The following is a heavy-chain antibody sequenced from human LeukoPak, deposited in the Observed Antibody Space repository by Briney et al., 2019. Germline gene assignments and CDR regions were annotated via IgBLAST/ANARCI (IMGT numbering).Heavy chain of an antibody. D-gene: IGHD3-22*01. CDR1: GFTFSIYA. Sequence: PGGSLRLSCAASGFTFSIYAMSWVRQAPGKGLEWVSAISGSGGSTYYADSVKGRFTISRDNSKNTLYLQMNSLRAEDTAVYYCAKDPPYYDSSGYYFDYWGQGTLVTVSS. V-gene: IGHV3-23*01. CDR2: ISGSGGST. CDR3: AKDPPYYDSSGYYFDY. J-gene: IGHJ4*02.